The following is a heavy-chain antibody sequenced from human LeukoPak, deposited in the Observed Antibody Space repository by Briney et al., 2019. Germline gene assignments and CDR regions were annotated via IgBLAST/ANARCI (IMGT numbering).Heavy chain of an antibody. CDR1: GGSISSGSYY. CDR3: SRDRVTIFGVVPYDY. D-gene: IGHD3-3*01. Sequence: SQTLSLTCTVSGGSISSGSYYWSWIRQPAGKGLEWIGRIYTSGSTNYNPSLKSRVTISVDTSKNQFSLKLSSVTAADTAVYYSSRDRVTIFGVVPYDYWGQGTLVTVSS. J-gene: IGHJ4*02. V-gene: IGHV4-61*02. CDR2: IYTSGST.